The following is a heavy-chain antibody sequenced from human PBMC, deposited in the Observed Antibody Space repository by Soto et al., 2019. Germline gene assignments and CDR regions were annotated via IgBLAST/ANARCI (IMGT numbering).Heavy chain of an antibody. D-gene: IGHD1-20*01. V-gene: IGHV3-11*01. CDR2: ISSSGSTI. CDR3: AREPLTGTTYYYYYGMDV. J-gene: IGHJ6*02. Sequence: QVQLVESGGGLVKPGGSLRLSCAASGLTFSDYYMSWIRQAPGKGLEWVSYISSSGSTIYYADSVKGRFTISRDNAKNSLYLQMNSLRAEDTAVYYCAREPLTGTTYYYYYGMDVWGQGTTVTVSS. CDR1: GLTFSDYY.